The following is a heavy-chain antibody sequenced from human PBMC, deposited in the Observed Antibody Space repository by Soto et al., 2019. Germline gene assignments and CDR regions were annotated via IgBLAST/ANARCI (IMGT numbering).Heavy chain of an antibody. CDR1: GGSISSSSYY. V-gene: IGHV4-39*01. Sequence: QLQLQESGPGLVKPSETLSLTCTVSGGSISSSSYYWGWIRQPAGKGLEWIGSIYYTGSTYYNPSLKCRVTISVDTSKNQFSLKLSSVTAADTAVYYCARRRGYPRSFDIWGQGTMVTVSS. D-gene: IGHD5-12*01. CDR2: IYYTGST. J-gene: IGHJ3*02. CDR3: ARRRGYPRSFDI.